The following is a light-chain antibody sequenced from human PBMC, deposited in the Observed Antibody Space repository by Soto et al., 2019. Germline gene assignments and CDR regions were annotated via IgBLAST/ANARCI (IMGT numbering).Light chain of an antibody. CDR3: QSFDSSLSVVV. CDR2: SYS. V-gene: IGLV1-40*01. J-gene: IGLJ2*01. Sequence: QSALTQPPSVSGAPGQTVTISCTGSASDIGAGYDVHWYQQVRRTTPKLLIFSYSNRPSGVPVRFSGSKSGTSASLAITGLQAEDEADYYCQSFDSSLSVVVFGGGTKLTVL. CDR1: ASDIGAGYD.